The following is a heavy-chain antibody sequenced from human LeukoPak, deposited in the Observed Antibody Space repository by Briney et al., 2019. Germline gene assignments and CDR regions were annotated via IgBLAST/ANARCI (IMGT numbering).Heavy chain of an antibody. D-gene: IGHD4-17*01. CDR1: GFTFSSYA. Sequence: GGSLRLSCAASGFTFSSYAMSWVRQAPGKGLEWVGRIKRKTDGGTTDYAAPVKGRFTISRDDSKNTLYLQMNSLKTEDTAVYYCTTGNDYGDYGDAFDIWGQGTMVTVSS. J-gene: IGHJ3*02. V-gene: IGHV3-15*01. CDR3: TTGNDYGDYGDAFDI. CDR2: IKRKTDGGTT.